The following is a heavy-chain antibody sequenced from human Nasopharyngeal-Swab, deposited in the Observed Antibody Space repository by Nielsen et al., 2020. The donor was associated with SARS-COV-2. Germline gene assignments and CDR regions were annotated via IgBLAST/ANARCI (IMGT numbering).Heavy chain of an antibody. CDR2: IYYSGST. Sequence: SETLSLTCTVSGGSISSSSYYWGWIRRPPGKGLEWIGSIYYSGSTYYNPSLKSRVTISVDTSKNQFSLKLSSVTAADTAVYYCARYDILTGSFADYWGQGTLVTVSS. CDR3: ARYDILTGSFADY. CDR1: GGSISSSSYY. J-gene: IGHJ4*02. D-gene: IGHD3-9*01. V-gene: IGHV4-39*01.